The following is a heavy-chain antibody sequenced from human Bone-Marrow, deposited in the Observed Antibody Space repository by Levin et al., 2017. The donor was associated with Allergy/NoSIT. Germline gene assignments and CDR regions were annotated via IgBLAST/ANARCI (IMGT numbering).Heavy chain of an antibody. V-gene: IGHV3-21*06. Sequence: GGSLRLSCAASGLSFSNYDMNWVRQAPGKGLEWVSSISGGSSRIYYAVSVKGRFTISRDNAKNSLYLQMNSLRVEDTAVYYCASWAMFYYDGSDFDYFYYGMDVWGQGTTVTVSS. CDR1: GLSFSNYD. CDR2: ISGGSSRI. CDR3: ASWAMFYYDGSDFDYFYYGMDV. D-gene: IGHD3-16*01. J-gene: IGHJ6*02.